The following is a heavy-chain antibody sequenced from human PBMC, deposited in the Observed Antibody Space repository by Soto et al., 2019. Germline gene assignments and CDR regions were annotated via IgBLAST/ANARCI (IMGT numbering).Heavy chain of an antibody. CDR3: AKGGNYETFYYGMDV. V-gene: IGHV3-9*01. CDR1: GFSLDDYA. J-gene: IGHJ6*02. Sequence: GGSLRLSCAASGFSLDDYAMHWVRQARGKGLEWVSGISWNSGSIGYADSVKGRFTISRDNAKNSLYLQMNSLRAEDTALYYCAKGGNYETFYYGMDVWGQGTTVTVSS. CDR2: ISWNSGSI. D-gene: IGHD1-7*01.